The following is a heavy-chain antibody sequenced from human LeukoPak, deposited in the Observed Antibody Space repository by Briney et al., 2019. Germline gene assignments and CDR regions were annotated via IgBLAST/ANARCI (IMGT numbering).Heavy chain of an antibody. Sequence: SETLSLTCAVYGGSFSGYYWSWIRQPPGKGLEWIGGINHSGSTNYNPSLKSRVTISVDTSKNQFSLKLSSVTAADTAVYYCATAGGSSSRTFDYWGQGTLVTVSS. CDR3: ATAGGSSSRTFDY. D-gene: IGHD6-6*01. J-gene: IGHJ4*02. V-gene: IGHV4-34*01. CDR2: INHSGST. CDR1: GGSFSGYY.